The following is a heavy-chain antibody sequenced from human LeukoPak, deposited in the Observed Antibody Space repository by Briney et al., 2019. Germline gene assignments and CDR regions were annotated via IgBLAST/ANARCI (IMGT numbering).Heavy chain of an antibody. CDR1: GFSLSTSGVG. CDR3: AHRLRSSSGLPGRYYYYMDV. V-gene: IGHV2-5*01. Sequence: SGPTLVKPTQTLTLTCTFSGFSLSTSGVGVGWIRQPPGKALEWLALIYWNDDKRYSPSLKSRLTITKDTSKNQVVLTMTNMDPVDTATYYCAHRLRSSSGLPGRYYYYMDVWGKGTTVTVSS. D-gene: IGHD6-6*01. J-gene: IGHJ6*03. CDR2: IYWNDDK.